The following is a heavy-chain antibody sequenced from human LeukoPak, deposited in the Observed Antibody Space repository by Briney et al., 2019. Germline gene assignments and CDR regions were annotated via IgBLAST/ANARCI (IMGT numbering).Heavy chain of an antibody. Sequence: PSQTLSLTCTVSGGSISSYGYYWSWIRRQRGKGLEWIGYFYYIGSTYYNPSLKSRVTLSVDTSKNQFSLKLSSVTAADTAVYYCARGSSSWYGLPTFDYWGQGTLVTVSS. CDR1: GGSISSYGYY. CDR3: ARGSSSWYGLPTFDY. J-gene: IGHJ4*02. D-gene: IGHD6-13*01. V-gene: IGHV4-31*03. CDR2: FYYIGST.